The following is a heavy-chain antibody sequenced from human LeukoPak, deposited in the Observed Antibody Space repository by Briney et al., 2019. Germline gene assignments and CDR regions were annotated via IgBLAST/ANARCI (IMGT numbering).Heavy chain of an antibody. CDR1: GFTFSSYS. V-gene: IGHV3-21*01. CDR3: ARDDAPAWSYFLVDYVMDV. J-gene: IGHJ6*02. D-gene: IGHD3-10*01. Sequence: PGGSLRLSCAASGFTFSSYSMNWVRQAPGKGLEWVSSISSSSSYIYYPDSVKGRFTISRDNPKNSLYLQMNSLRAEDTAVYYCARDDAPAWSYFLVDYVMDVWGQGTTVTVSS. CDR2: ISSSSSYI.